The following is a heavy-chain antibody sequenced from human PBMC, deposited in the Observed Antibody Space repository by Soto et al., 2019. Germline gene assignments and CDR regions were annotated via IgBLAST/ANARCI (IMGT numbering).Heavy chain of an antibody. CDR2: ISGSGGST. CDR1: GFTFSSYA. Sequence: PGGSLRLSCAASGFTFSSYAMSWVRQAPGKGLEWVSAISGSGGSTYYADSVKGRFTISRDNSKNTLYLQMNSLRAEDTAVYYCAKDRVVVITSGEFDYWGQGTLVTVSS. D-gene: IGHD3-22*01. J-gene: IGHJ4*02. CDR3: AKDRVVVITSGEFDY. V-gene: IGHV3-23*01.